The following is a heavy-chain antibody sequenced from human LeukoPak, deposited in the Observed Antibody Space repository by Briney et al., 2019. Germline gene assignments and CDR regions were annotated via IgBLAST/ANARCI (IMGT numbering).Heavy chain of an antibody. J-gene: IGHJ5*02. D-gene: IGHD3-3*01. Sequence: PGGSLRLSCAASGFTVSSNYMSWVRQAPGKGLEWVSAISGSGGSTYYADSVKGRFTISRDNSKNTLYLQMNSLRAEDTAVYYCAKESYSDFWSGYEVNWFDPWGQGTLVTVSS. CDR2: ISGSGGST. CDR3: AKESYSDFWSGYEVNWFDP. CDR1: GFTVSSNY. V-gene: IGHV3-23*01.